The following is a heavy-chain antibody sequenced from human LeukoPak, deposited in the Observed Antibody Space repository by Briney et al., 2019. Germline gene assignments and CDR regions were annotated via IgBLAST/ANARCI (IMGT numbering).Heavy chain of an antibody. Sequence: SETLSLTCTVSGGAISSYHGSWIRQPAGKGLEWIGRIYPSGSTNYNPSLKSRVTMSVDTSKTQFSLELSSVTAADTAVYYCARVGDYALKDWGQGTLVTVSS. J-gene: IGHJ4*02. D-gene: IGHD3-16*01. V-gene: IGHV4-4*07. CDR1: GGAISSYH. CDR3: ARVGDYALKD. CDR2: IYPSGST.